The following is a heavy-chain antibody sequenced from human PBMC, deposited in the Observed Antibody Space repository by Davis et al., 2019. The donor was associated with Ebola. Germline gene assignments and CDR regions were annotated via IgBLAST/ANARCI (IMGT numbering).Heavy chain of an antibody. J-gene: IGHJ4*02. CDR2: ISSSSSYI. V-gene: IGHV3-21*01. CDR1: GFTFSSYS. Sequence: GESLQISCAASGFTFSSYSMNWVRQAPGKGLEWVSSISSSSSYIYYADSVKGRFTISRDNAKNSLYLQMNSLRAEDTAVYYCARDSYSNYFDYWGQGTLVTVSS. D-gene: IGHD4-11*01. CDR3: ARDSYSNYFDY.